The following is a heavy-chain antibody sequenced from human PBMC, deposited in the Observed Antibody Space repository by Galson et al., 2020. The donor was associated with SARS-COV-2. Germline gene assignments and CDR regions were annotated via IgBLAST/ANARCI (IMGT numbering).Heavy chain of an antibody. J-gene: IGHJ4*02. CDR1: GFTFSSYG. V-gene: IGHV3-33*01. CDR2: IWYDGSNK. CDR3: ARGDYYGSGSYSGGY. D-gene: IGHD3-10*01. Sequence: GGSLRLSCAASGFTFSSYGMHWVRQAPGKGLEWVAVIWYDGSNKYYADSVKGRFTISRDNSKNTLYLQMNSLRAEDTAVYYCARGDYYGSGSYSGGYWGQGTLVTVSS.